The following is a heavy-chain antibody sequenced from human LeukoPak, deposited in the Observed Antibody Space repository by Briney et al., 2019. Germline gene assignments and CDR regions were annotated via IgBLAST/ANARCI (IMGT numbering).Heavy chain of an antibody. CDR2: ISYDGSNK. Sequence: GGSLRLSCAASGFTFSSYAMHWVRQAPGKGLEWVAVISYDGSNKYYADSVKGRFTISRDNSKNTLYLQMNSLRAEDTAVYYCARDLNQEPGAFDIWGQGTMVTVSS. J-gene: IGHJ3*02. D-gene: IGHD1-26*01. CDR3: ARDLNQEPGAFDI. V-gene: IGHV3-30*04. CDR1: GFTFSSYA.